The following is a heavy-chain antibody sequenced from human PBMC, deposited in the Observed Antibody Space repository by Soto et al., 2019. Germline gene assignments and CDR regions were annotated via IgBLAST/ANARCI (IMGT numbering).Heavy chain of an antibody. Sequence: QVQLVESGGGVVQPGRSLRLSCAASGFTFSSYGMHWVRQAPGKGLEWVAVIWYDGSNKYYADSVKGRFTISRDNSKNTLYLQMNSLRAEDTAVYYSARYSSSWYVDYYYYGMDVWGQGTTVTVSS. D-gene: IGHD6-13*01. CDR3: ARYSSSWYVDYYYYGMDV. J-gene: IGHJ6*02. CDR2: IWYDGSNK. CDR1: GFTFSSYG. V-gene: IGHV3-33*01.